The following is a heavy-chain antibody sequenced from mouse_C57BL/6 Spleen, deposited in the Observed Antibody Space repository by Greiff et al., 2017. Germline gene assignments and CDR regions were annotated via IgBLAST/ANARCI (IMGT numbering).Heavy chain of an antibody. CDR2: IYPGDGDT. CDR1: GYAFSSSW. CDR3: AREGGQLRPSFDY. V-gene: IGHV1-82*01. D-gene: IGHD3-2*02. J-gene: IGHJ2*01. Sequence: QVQLKPSGPELVKPGASVKISCKASGYAFSSSWMNWVKQRPGKGLEWIGRIYPGDGDTNYNGKFKGKATLTADKSSSTAYMQLSSLTSEDSAVYFCAREGGQLRPSFDYWGQGTTLTVSS.